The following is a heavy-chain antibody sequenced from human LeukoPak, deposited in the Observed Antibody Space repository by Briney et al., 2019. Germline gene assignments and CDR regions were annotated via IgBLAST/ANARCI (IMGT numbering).Heavy chain of an antibody. D-gene: IGHD1-1*01. J-gene: IGHJ4*02. CDR2: ISTSDI. V-gene: IGHV3-21*05. Sequence: GGSLRLSCAASGFIFSSYSVNWVRQAPGKGLEWVSYISTSDIYYADSVKGRFTISRDNAKNSLYLQMSSLRAEDTAVYYCARDSNWSFDYWGQGALVTVSS. CDR1: GFIFSSYS. CDR3: ARDSNWSFDY.